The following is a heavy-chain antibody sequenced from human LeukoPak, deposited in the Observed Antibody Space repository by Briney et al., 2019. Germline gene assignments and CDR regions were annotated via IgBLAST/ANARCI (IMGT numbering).Heavy chain of an antibody. D-gene: IGHD4-23*01. V-gene: IGHV3-7*03. CDR3: AKDNYGGNSGYFDL. CDR1: GFSFRAHW. J-gene: IGHJ2*01. CDR2: IKQDGVEK. Sequence: GGSLRLSCAASGFSFRAHWMTWVRQAPGKGLEWVANIKQDGVEKHYADSVKGRFTISRDNAKNSLYLQMNSLRAEDTALYYCAKDNYGGNSGYFDLWGRGTLVTVSS.